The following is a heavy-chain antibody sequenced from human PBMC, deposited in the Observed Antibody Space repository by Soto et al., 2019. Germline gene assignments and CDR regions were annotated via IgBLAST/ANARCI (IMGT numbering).Heavy chain of an antibody. CDR2: ISYDGSNK. V-gene: IGHV3-30-3*01. Sequence: PGGSLRLSCAASGFTFSSYAMHWVRQAPGKGLEWVAVISYDGSNKYYADSVKGRFTISRDNSKNTLYLQMNSLRAEDTAVYYCARDEGAWGSYRTGSYYYYSGMDVWGQGTTVTVSS. J-gene: IGHJ6*02. CDR1: GFTFSSYA. CDR3: ARDEGAWGSYRTGSYYYYSGMDV. D-gene: IGHD3-16*02.